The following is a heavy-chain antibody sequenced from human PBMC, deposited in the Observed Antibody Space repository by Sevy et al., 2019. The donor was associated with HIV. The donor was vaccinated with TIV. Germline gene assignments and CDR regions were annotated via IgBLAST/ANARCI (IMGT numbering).Heavy chain of an antibody. CDR3: AKESSASSGWYQGVDAFDI. Sequence: GGSLRLSCAASGFTFSSYAMSWVRQAPGKGLEWVSAISGSGGSTYYAYSVKGRFTISRDNSKNTLYLQMNSLRAEDTAVYYCAKESSASSGWYQGVDAFDIWGQGTMVTVSS. V-gene: IGHV3-23*01. CDR1: GFTFSSYA. J-gene: IGHJ3*02. D-gene: IGHD6-19*01. CDR2: ISGSGGST.